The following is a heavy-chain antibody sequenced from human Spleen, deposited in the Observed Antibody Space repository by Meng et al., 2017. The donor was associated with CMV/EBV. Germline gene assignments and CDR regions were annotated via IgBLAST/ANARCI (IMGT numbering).Heavy chain of an antibody. CDR3: AKALWELHTARDAFDV. D-gene: IGHD1-26*01. CDR2: ISWNSVII. Sequence: SLKISCAASGFTFDDYAMHWVRQAPGKGLEWVSGISWNSVIIGYADSVKGRFTISRDNAKNSLHLQMKNLRAEDTAVYYCAKALWELHTARDAFDVWGQGTMVTVSS. J-gene: IGHJ3*01. CDR1: GFTFDDYA. V-gene: IGHV3-9*01.